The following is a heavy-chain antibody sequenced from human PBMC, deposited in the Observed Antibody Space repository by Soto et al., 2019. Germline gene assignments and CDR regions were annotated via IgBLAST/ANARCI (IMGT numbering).Heavy chain of an antibody. V-gene: IGHV3-7*04. J-gene: IGHJ6*02. CDR1: GFTFSSYW. Sequence: PGGFLRLSCAASGFTFSSYWMSWVRQAPGKGLEWAANIKQDGSEKYYVDSVKGRFTISRDNAKNSLYLQMNSLRAEDTAVYYCARGYYDILTGYYVEEYYYYGMDVWGQGTTVTVSS. D-gene: IGHD3-9*01. CDR3: ARGYYDILTGYYVEEYYYYGMDV. CDR2: IKQDGSEK.